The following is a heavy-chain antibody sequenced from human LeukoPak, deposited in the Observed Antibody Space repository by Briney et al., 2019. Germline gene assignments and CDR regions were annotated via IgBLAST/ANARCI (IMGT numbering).Heavy chain of an antibody. Sequence: SETLSLTCTVSDASFNTHYWTWIRQPPGKGLEWIGYISYGGSTNYNPSLKSRVTISVDTSKNQFFLRLTSLTAADTAVYYCARDPTTVTKGFDIWGQGTMVTVSS. CDR2: ISYGGST. J-gene: IGHJ3*02. CDR3: ARDPTTVTKGFDI. V-gene: IGHV4-59*11. CDR1: DASFNTHY. D-gene: IGHD4-17*01.